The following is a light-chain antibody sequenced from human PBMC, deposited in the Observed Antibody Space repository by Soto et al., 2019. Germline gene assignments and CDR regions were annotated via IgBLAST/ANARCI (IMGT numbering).Light chain of an antibody. CDR3: NSYRTVSTYV. CDR1: SSDIGGYNF. J-gene: IGLJ1*01. CDR2: DVR. V-gene: IGLV2-14*01. Sequence: QSALTQPASVSGSPGQSITISCTGTSSDIGGYNFVSWYQQHPGKAPKLLIYDVRNRPSGVSNRFSGSKSGNTASLTISGLQAEDEADYYCNSYRTVSTYVFGTGTKSPS.